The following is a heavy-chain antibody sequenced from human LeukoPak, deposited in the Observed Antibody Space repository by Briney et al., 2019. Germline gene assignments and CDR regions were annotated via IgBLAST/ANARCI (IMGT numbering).Heavy chain of an antibody. V-gene: IGHV3-74*01. J-gene: IGHJ4*02. Sequence: GGSLRLSCAASGFTFSSYWMHWVRQAPGKGLVWVSRISSDGSSTSYADSVKGRFTISRDNAKNTLYLQMNSLRAEDTAVYYCARASSGYYYFDYWGQGTLVTVSS. CDR1: GFTFSSYW. D-gene: IGHD3-22*01. CDR3: ARASSGYYYFDY. CDR2: ISSDGSST.